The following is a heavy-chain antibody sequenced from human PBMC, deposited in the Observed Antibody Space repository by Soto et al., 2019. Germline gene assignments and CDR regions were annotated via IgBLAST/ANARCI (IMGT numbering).Heavy chain of an antibody. V-gene: IGHV3-74*01. CDR1: GFPFSSFW. D-gene: IGHD6-13*01. Sequence: EVQLVESGGGLVQPGGSLRLSCAASGFPFSSFWMHWVRQAPGKGLLWVSRINRDGTTENYADSVTGRITISRDNXXNTLYLQLNSLRAEDTAVYYCARGMFGGGAAALDYWGQGTLVTVSS. CDR3: ARGMFGGGAAALDY. J-gene: IGHJ4*02. CDR2: INRDGTTE.